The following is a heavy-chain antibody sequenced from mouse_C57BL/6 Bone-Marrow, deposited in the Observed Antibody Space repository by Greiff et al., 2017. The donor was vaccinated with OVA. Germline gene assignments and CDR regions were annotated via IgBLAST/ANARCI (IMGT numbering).Heavy chain of an antibody. CDR2: IDPENGDT. CDR1: GFNIKDDY. J-gene: IGHJ2*01. D-gene: IGHD1-1*01. Sequence: VQLQQSGAELVRPGASVKLSCTASGFNIKDDYMNWVKQRPEQGLEWIGWIDPENGDTRYASKFQGKATITADTSSNTAYLQLSSLTSADTAVYYCTARGCITTVVDYGGRGTTLTVSS. CDR3: TARGCITTVVDY. V-gene: IGHV14-4*01.